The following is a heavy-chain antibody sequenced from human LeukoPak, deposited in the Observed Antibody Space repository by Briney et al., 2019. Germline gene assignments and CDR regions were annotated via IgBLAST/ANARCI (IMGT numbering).Heavy chain of an antibody. D-gene: IGHD3-3*01. V-gene: IGHV4-30-4*08. CDR3: AREIRRITIFGVVIWGFDY. J-gene: IGHJ4*02. CDR1: GGSISSGDYY. CDR2: IYYSGST. Sequence: SQTLSLTCTVSGGSISSGDYYWSWIRQPPGKGLEWIGYIYYSGSTYYNPSLKSRVTISVDTFKNQFSLKLSSVTAADTAVYYCAREIRRITIFGVVIWGFDYWGQGTLVTVSS.